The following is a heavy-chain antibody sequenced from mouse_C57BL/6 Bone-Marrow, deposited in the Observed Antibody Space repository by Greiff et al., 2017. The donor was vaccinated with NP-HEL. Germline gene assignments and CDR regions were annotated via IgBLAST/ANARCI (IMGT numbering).Heavy chain of an antibody. CDR2: IYPGSGST. V-gene: IGHV1-55*01. CDR1: GYTFTSYW. D-gene: IGHD1-1*01. Sequence: QVQLQQPGAELVKPGASVKMSCKASGYTFTSYWITWVKQRPGQGLEWIGDIYPGSGSTNYNEKFKSQATLTVDTSSSTAYMQLSSLTSEDSAVYYCARATTVVDYYAMDYWGQGTSVTVSS. J-gene: IGHJ4*01. CDR3: ARATTVVDYYAMDY.